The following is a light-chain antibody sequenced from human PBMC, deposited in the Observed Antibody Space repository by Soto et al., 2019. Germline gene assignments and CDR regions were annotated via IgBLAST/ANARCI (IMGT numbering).Light chain of an antibody. CDR2: EVS. J-gene: IGLJ2*01. CDR1: SSDIGGYKY. CDR3: SSYTSSSTVV. V-gene: IGLV2-14*01. Sequence: QSALTQPASVSGSPGQSITISCTGTSSDIGGYKYVSWYQQHPGKAPKLMIYEVSNRPSGVSNRFSGSKSGNTASLTISRLQAEDEADYYCSSYTSSSTVVFGGGTKVTVL.